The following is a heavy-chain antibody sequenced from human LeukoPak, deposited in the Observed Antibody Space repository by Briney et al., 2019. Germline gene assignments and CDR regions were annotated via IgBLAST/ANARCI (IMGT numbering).Heavy chain of an antibody. D-gene: IGHD4-17*01. CDR3: ARGTTTVTTFLSKETRKKYYFDY. V-gene: IGHV4-59*12. CDR1: GGSISSYY. CDR2: IYYSGST. J-gene: IGHJ4*02. Sequence: SETLSLTCTVSGGSISSYYWSWIRQPPGKGLEWIGYIYYSGSTNYNPSLKSRVTISVDTSKNQFSLKLSSVTAADTAVYYCARGTTTVTTFLSKETRKKYYFDYWGQGTLVTVSS.